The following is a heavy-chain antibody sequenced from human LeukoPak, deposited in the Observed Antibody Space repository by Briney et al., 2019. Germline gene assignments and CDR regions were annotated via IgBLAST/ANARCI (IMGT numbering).Heavy chain of an antibody. V-gene: IGHV1-46*01. CDR1: GYTFTSYY. Sequence: ASVKVSCKASGYTFTSYYMHWVRQAPGQGLEWMGIINLSGGSTSYAQKFQGRVTMTRDTSTSTVFMELSSLRSEDTAVYYCATLGPTSPGPGLSDYWGQGTLVTVSS. CDR2: INLSGGST. CDR3: ATLGPTSPGPGLSDY. J-gene: IGHJ4*02. D-gene: IGHD2-2*01.